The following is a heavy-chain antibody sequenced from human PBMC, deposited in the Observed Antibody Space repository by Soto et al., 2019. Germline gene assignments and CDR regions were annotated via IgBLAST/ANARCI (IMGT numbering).Heavy chain of an antibody. CDR1: GFSLSTSGVG. D-gene: IGHD3-16*01. Sequence: SGPTLVNPTQTLTLTCTFSGFSLSTSGVGVGWIRQPPGKALEWLALIYWDDDKRYSPSLKSRLTITKDTSKNQVVLTMTNMDPVDTATYYCALILYDYVWRPNWFDPWGQGTLVTVSS. J-gene: IGHJ5*02. V-gene: IGHV2-5*02. CDR3: ALILYDYVWRPNWFDP. CDR2: IYWDDDK.